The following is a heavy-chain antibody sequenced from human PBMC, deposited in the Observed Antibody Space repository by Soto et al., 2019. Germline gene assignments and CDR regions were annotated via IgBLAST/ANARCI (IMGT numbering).Heavy chain of an antibody. CDR2: IYYSGST. CDR3: AREDPGGLDY. Sequence: SETLSLTCTVSGGSISSGGYYWSWIRQHPGKGLEWIGYIYYSGSTYYNPSLKSRVTISVDTSKNQFSLKLSSVTAADTAVYYCAREDPGGLDYWGQGTLVTVSS. CDR1: GGSISSGGYY. D-gene: IGHD2-15*01. J-gene: IGHJ4*02. V-gene: IGHV4-31*03.